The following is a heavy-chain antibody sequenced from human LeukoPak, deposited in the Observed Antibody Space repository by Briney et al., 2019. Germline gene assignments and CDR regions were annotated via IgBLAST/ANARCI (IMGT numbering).Heavy chain of an antibody. J-gene: IGHJ5*02. CDR2: IYPGDSDT. Sequence: GASVKVSCKASGYTFTSYGISWVRQMPGKGLEWMGIIYPGDSDTRYSPSFQGQVTISADKSISTAYLQWSSLKASDTAMYYCARRESAYKSIAAAGQRWFDPWGQGTLVTVSS. CDR3: ARRESAYKSIAAAGQRWFDP. D-gene: IGHD6-13*01. CDR1: GYTFTSYG. V-gene: IGHV5-51*01.